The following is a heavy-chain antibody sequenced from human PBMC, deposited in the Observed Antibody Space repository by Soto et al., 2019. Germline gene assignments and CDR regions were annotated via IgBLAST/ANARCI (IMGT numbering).Heavy chain of an antibody. V-gene: IGHV1-69*01. Sequence: QVQLVQSGAEVKKPGSSVRVSCKASGGTFSSYAISWVRQAPGQGLGWMGGIIPIFGTANYAQKFQGRVTITADESTSTDYMELSSLRSEDTAVYYCAKEIVDEVVKGASDIWRQGTMLTVSS. D-gene: IGHD3-22*01. CDR2: IIPIFGTA. CDR3: AKEIVDEVVKGASDI. CDR1: GGTFSSYA. J-gene: IGHJ3*02.